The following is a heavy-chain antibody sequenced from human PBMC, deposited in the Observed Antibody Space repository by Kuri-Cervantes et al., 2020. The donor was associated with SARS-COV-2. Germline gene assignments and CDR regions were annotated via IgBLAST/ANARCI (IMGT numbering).Heavy chain of an antibody. Sequence: GSLRLSCSVSGGSISSRNFYWGWIRQPPGKGLEWIGNIYYSGSTYHSPSLKSRVTISMDTSKDQFSLKLSSVTAADTAVYYCVRHPPIAVADYYFDYWGQGALVTVSS. V-gene: IGHV4-39*01. CDR1: GGSISSRNFY. D-gene: IGHD6-19*01. J-gene: IGHJ4*02. CDR2: IYYSGST. CDR3: VRHPPIAVADYYFDY.